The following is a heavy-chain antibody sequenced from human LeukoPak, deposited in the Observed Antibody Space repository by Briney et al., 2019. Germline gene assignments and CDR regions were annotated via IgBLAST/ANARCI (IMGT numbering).Heavy chain of an antibody. CDR1: GFTFSSYA. CDR2: ISYDGSNK. D-gene: IGHD5-18*01. Sequence: PGGSLRLSCAASGFTFSSYAMHWVRQAPGKGLEWVAVISYDGSNKYYADSVKGRFTISRDNSKNTLYLQMNSLRAEVTAVYYRTRDGWIQLWLYFDYWGQGTLVTVSS. CDR3: TRDGWIQLWLYFDY. J-gene: IGHJ4*02. V-gene: IGHV3-30-3*01.